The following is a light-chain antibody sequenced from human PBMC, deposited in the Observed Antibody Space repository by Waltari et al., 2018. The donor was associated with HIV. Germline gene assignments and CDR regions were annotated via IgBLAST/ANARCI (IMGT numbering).Light chain of an antibody. CDR2: DAS. CDR3: QQYDNLPFT. Sequence: DIQMTQSPSSLSASVGDRVTITCQASQDISNYLNWYQQKPGKAPELLIYDASNLETGVPSRFSGSGSGTDFTFTISSLQPEDIATYYCQQYDNLPFTFGPGTKVDIK. V-gene: IGKV1-33*01. J-gene: IGKJ3*01. CDR1: QDISNY.